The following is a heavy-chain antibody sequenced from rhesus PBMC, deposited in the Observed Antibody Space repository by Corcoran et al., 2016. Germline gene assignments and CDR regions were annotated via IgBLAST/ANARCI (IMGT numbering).Heavy chain of an antibody. CDR3: ARGIAATGG. J-gene: IGHJ4*01. Sequence: QVQLVQSGAEVKKPGASVKLSCKAYGYTFTSYSINWVRQAPGQGLEWMGGTTPSDGNTSYAQKFRGRVTMTRDTSTSTAYMEVSSLRSEDTAVYYCARGIAATGGWGQGVLVTVSS. D-gene: IGHD6-31*01. CDR2: TTPSDGNT. V-gene: IGHV1-200*01. CDR1: GYTFTSYS.